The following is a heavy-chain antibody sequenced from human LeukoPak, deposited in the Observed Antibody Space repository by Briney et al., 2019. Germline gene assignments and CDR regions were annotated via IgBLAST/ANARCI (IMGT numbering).Heavy chain of an antibody. D-gene: IGHD6-13*01. CDR2: TYYRSKWYN. J-gene: IGHJ5*02. CDR1: GDSVSSNSAA. CDR3: ARDGVRYGVYSSSWYAVGFDP. Sequence: SQTLSLTCAISGDSVSSNSAAWNWIRQSPSRGLEWLGRTYYRSKWYNDYAVSVKSRITINPDTSKNQFSLQLNSVTPEDTAVYYCARDGVRYGVYSSSWYAVGFDPWGQGTLVTVSS. V-gene: IGHV6-1*01.